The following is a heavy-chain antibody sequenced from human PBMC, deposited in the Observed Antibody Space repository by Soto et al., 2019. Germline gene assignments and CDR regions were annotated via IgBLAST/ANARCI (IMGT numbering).Heavy chain of an antibody. CDR1: GGSISSSSYY. CDR3: ARQPWVSSSWYRSSPHWFYP. D-gene: IGHD6-13*01. J-gene: IGHJ5*02. CDR2: IYYSEST. Sequence: QLQLQESGPGLVKPSETLSLTCTVSGGSISSSSYYWGWIRQPPGKGLEWIGSIYYSESTYYNPSLKSRVSISVDTSNNHFSLKLSSVTAADTAVYYWARQPWVSSSWYRSSPHWFYPCGQGTLVSVSS. V-gene: IGHV4-39*01.